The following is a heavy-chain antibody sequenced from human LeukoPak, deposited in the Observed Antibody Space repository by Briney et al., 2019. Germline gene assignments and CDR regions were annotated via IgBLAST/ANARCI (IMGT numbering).Heavy chain of an antibody. V-gene: IGHV4-61*02. Sequence: TLSLTCTVSGGSISSGSYYWSWIRQPAGKGLEWIGRIYTSGSTNYNPSLKSRVTISVDTSKNQFSLKLTSVTAADTAVYYCVRLGVVGLDQNWFDPWGQGTRVTVSS. CDR1: GGSISSGSYY. CDR2: IYTSGST. J-gene: IGHJ5*02. CDR3: VRLGVVGLDQNWFDP. D-gene: IGHD2-15*01.